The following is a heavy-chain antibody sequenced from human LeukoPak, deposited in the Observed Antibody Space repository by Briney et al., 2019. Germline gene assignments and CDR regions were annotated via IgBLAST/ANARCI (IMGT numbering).Heavy chain of an antibody. V-gene: IGHV1-69*13. Sequence: SVKVSCKASGGSFSYQAVSWVRQAPGQGLEWMGGIMPLFGSTKYTQKFQGRVTITADESTSTAYMELSSLRSEDTAVYYCARPYLGYCSSTSCPFDPWGQGTLVTVSS. CDR2: IMPLFGST. CDR3: ARPYLGYCSSTSCPFDP. CDR1: GGSFSYQA. J-gene: IGHJ5*02. D-gene: IGHD2-2*01.